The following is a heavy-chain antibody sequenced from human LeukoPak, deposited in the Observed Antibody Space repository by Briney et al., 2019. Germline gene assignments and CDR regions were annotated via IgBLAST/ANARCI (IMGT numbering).Heavy chain of an antibody. CDR3: ARGDDFWSGSYYYMDV. Sequence: ASVKVSCKASGYTFTGYYMHWVRQAPGQGLEWMGWINPNSVGTNYAQKFQGRVTMTRDTSISTAYMELRRLRSDDTAVYYCARGDDFWSGSYYYMDVWGKGTTVTVSS. D-gene: IGHD3-3*01. J-gene: IGHJ6*03. V-gene: IGHV1-2*02. CDR1: GYTFTGYY. CDR2: INPNSVGT.